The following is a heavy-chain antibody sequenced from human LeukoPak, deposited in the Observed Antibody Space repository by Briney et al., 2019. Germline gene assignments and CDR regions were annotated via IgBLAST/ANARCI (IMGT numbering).Heavy chain of an antibody. D-gene: IGHD7-27*01. J-gene: IGHJ4*02. CDR3: VRGSWAGTDY. Sequence: PGGSLRLSCAASGFTVSSNYMSWVRQAPGKGLVWVSRIETDGSRTNYADSVKGRFTISRDNAKNTLYLQMSSLRVEDTAAYHCVRGSWAGTDYWGQGTLVTVSS. CDR1: GFTVSSNY. V-gene: IGHV3-74*01. CDR2: IETDGSRT.